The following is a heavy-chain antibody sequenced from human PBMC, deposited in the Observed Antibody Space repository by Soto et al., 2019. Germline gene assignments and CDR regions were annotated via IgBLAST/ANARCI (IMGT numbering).Heavy chain of an antibody. Sequence: ASVKVSYKASGYTFTSYAMHWVRQAPGQRLEWMGWINAGNGNTKYSQKFQGRVTITRDTSASTAYMELSSLRSEDTAVYYCARDLFLYYGSNPHWGQGTLVTVSS. CDR3: ARDLFLYYGSNPH. CDR2: INAGNGNT. CDR1: GYTFTSYA. J-gene: IGHJ4*02. D-gene: IGHD3-10*01. V-gene: IGHV1-3*01.